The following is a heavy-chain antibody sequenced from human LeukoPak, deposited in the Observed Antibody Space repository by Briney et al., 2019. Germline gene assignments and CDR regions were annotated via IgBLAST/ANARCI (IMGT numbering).Heavy chain of an antibody. CDR1: GGSVSSGSYY. V-gene: IGHV4-61*01. J-gene: IGHJ5*02. Sequence: SETLSLTCTVSGGSVSSGSYYWSWIRQPPGKGLEWIGYIYYSGSTNYNPSLKSRVTISVDTSKNQFSLKLSSVTAADTAVYYCARSLRYYDILTGYSPGGWFDPWGQGTLVTVSS. CDR2: IYYSGST. D-gene: IGHD3-9*01. CDR3: ARSLRYYDILTGYSPGGWFDP.